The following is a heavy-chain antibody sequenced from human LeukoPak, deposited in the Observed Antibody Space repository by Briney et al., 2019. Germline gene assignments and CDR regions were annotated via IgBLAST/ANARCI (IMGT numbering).Heavy chain of an antibody. CDR1: AFIFSGHW. V-gene: IGHV3-23*01. Sequence: GGSLRLSCEGSAFIFSGHWMNWVRQAPGKGLEWVSGISDSGGSTYYADSVKGRFTISRDNSKNTLYLQMNSLRAEDTAVYYCAKLPGRAADYWGQGTLVTVSS. J-gene: IGHJ4*02. CDR3: AKLPGRAADY. CDR2: ISDSGGST.